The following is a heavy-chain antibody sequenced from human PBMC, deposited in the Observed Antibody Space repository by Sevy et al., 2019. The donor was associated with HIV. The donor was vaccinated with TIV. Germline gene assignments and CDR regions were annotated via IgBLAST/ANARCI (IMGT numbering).Heavy chain of an antibody. CDR2: IKPDGSEK. D-gene: IGHD3-22*01. V-gene: IGHV3-7*04. J-gene: IGHJ3*02. CDR3: ARGDYYDTSGYYTDAFDI. Sequence: GGSLRLSCAASGFTFNSYWMSWVRQAPGKGLEWVGNIKPDGSEKYYVDSVKGRFTISRDNAKNSLYLQMNSLRAGDTAVYYCARGDYYDTSGYYTDAFDIWGQGTWVTVSS. CDR1: GFTFNSYW.